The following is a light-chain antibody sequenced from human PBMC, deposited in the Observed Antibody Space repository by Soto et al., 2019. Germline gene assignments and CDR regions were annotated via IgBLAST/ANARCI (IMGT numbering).Light chain of an antibody. CDR3: SSYTGSTAVV. J-gene: IGLJ3*02. V-gene: IGLV2-14*03. CDR1: SSDVGGYNH. CDR2: DVS. Sequence: QSVLTQPASVSGSPGQSITISCTGTSSDVGGYNHVCWYQQYPGKAPKLMIFDVSERPSGISDRFSGSKSGDAASLTISGLQAEDEADYYCSSYTGSTAVVFGGGTKLTVL.